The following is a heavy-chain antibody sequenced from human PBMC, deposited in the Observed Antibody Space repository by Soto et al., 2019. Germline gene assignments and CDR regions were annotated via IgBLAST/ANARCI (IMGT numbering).Heavy chain of an antibody. Sequence: PVGSLRLSCAASGFTFSSYAMSCVRQAPRKGLEWVSAISGSGGSTYYADSVKGRFTISRDNSKNTLYLQMNSLRAEDTAVYYCAKLPTGSGTADYWGQGTLVTAPQ. CDR1: GFTFSSYA. J-gene: IGHJ4*02. CDR3: AKLPTGSGTADY. V-gene: IGHV3-23*01. D-gene: IGHD6-19*01. CDR2: ISGSGGST.